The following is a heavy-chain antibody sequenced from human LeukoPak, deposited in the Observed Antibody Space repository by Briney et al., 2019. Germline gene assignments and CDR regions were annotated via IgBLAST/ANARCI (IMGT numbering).Heavy chain of an antibody. CDR3: AKDRFRGDYYYMDV. V-gene: IGHV3-21*01. CDR2: ISSSSSYI. J-gene: IGHJ6*03. Sequence: GGSLRLSCAASGFTFSSYSMNWVRQAPGKGLEWVSSISSSSSYIYYADSVKGRFTISRDNSKNTLYLQMNSLRAEDTAVYYCAKDRFRGDYYYMDVWGKGTTVTISS. CDR1: GFTFSSYS. D-gene: IGHD3-10*01.